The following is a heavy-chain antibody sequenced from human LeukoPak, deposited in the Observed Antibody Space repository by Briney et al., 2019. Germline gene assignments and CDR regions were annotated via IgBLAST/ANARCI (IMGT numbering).Heavy chain of an antibody. D-gene: IGHD6-19*01. CDR1: GGSISSYY. CDR2: IYYSGST. CDR3: ARDPIGSGGTIDY. J-gene: IGHJ4*02. V-gene: IGHV4-59*01. Sequence: MPSETLSLTCTVSGGSISSYYWSWIRQPPGKGLEWIGYIYYSGSTNYNPSLKSRVTISVDTSKNQFSLKLSSVTAADTAIYFCARDPIGSGGTIDYWGQGTLVTVSS.